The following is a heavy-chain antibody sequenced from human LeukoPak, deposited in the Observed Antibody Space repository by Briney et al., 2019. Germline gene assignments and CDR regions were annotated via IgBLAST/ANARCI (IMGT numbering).Heavy chain of an antibody. Sequence: PSETLSLTCAVSGGSISSSNWWSWVRQPPGKGLEWIGEIYHSGSTNYNPSLKSRVTISVDKSKNQFSLKLSSVTAADTAVYYCARTGSGSYLGGYYYYMDVWGKGTTVTVSS. V-gene: IGHV4-4*02. D-gene: IGHD1-26*01. CDR2: IYHSGST. CDR1: GGSISSSNW. J-gene: IGHJ6*03. CDR3: ARTGSGSYLGGYYYYMDV.